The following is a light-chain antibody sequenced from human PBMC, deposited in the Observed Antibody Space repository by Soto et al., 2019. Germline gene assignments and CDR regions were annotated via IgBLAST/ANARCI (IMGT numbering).Light chain of an antibody. CDR3: CSYAGSSTLVV. CDR1: SSDVGSYNL. Sequence: QSALTQPASVSGSPGQSITISCTGTSSDVGSYNLVSWYQQHPGKAPKLMIYEVSKRPSGVSNRFSGSKSGNTASLTISGLQAEDEADYYCCSYAGSSTLVVFGGGTKPPS. J-gene: IGLJ2*01. V-gene: IGLV2-23*02. CDR2: EVS.